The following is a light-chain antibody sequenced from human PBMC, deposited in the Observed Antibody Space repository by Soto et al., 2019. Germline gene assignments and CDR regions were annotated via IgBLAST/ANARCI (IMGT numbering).Light chain of an antibody. CDR2: AAS. J-gene: IGKJ3*01. Sequence: DIQMTQSPSSLSASVGDRVTITCRASQSINRYINWYQQKPGKAPKLLINAASSLQSGVPSRFSGSGSGTDFTLTISSLEPEDFAVYYCQQRSNWATFGPGTKVDIK. CDR3: QQRSNWAT. V-gene: IGKV1-39*01. CDR1: QSINRY.